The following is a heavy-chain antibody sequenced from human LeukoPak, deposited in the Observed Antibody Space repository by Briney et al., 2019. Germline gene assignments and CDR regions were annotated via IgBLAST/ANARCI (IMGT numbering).Heavy chain of an antibody. J-gene: IGHJ4*02. CDR2: MHDSGST. V-gene: IGHV4-59*01. CDR1: GGSIRGYY. D-gene: IGHD2-21*02. CDR3: AREAYCGGDCYSGFDY. Sequence: SETLSLTCSVSGGSIRGYYWTWLRHLPGKGLEWIGYMHDSGSTHYNPSLKSRVTISLDTSQSHFSLKLRSVTAADTALYYCAREAYCGGDCYSGFDYWGQGTLVTVSS.